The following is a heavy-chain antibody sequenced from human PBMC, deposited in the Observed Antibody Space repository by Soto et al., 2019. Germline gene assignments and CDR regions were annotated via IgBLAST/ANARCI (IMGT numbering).Heavy chain of an antibody. Sequence: GGSLRLSCAASGFTFSSYGMHWVRQAPGKGLEWVAVISYDGSNKYYADSVKGRFTISRDNSKNTLYLQMNSLRAEDTAVYYCAKGVYRYSYGSDAFDYWGQGTLVTVS. D-gene: IGHD5-18*01. CDR3: AKGVYRYSYGSDAFDY. CDR1: GFTFSSYG. CDR2: ISYDGSNK. V-gene: IGHV3-30*18. J-gene: IGHJ4*02.